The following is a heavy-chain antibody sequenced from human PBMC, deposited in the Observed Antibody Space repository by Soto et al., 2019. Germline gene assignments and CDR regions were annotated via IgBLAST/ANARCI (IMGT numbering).Heavy chain of an antibody. D-gene: IGHD1-1*01. CDR3: ARGVGATGEPPKIDY. CDR1: GYTFTSYD. Sequence: APVKVSCKASGYTFTSYDINWVRQATGQGLEWMGWMNPNSGNTGYAQKFQGRVTMTRNTSISTAYMELSSLRSEDTAVYYCARGVGATGEPPKIDYWGQGTLVTVSS. CDR2: MNPNSGNT. J-gene: IGHJ4*02. V-gene: IGHV1-8*01.